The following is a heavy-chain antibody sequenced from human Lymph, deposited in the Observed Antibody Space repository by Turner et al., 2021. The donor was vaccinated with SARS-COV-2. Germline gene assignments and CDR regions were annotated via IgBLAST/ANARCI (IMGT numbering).Heavy chain of an antibody. CDR3: ARQTVNNWVDP. V-gene: IGHV4-59*01. CDR2: VFYRRGT. CDR1: GGSMNNNY. Sequence: QVPLLQSGPVLVKPLGTLSLTCTVSGGSMNNNYWSWILQPPGKRLEWIGFVFYRRGTTDNPTLKSRVTISVDTTEIQLSLKLTSVTAADTAIYYCARQTVNNWVDPWGQGTLVTVSS. J-gene: IGHJ5*02. D-gene: IGHD2-21*02.